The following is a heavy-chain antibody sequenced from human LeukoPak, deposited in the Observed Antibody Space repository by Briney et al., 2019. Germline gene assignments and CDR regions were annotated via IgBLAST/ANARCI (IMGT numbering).Heavy chain of an antibody. V-gene: IGHV3-15*01. Sequence: GGSLRLSCAASGFTFSNAWMSWVRQAPGKGLEWVGRIKSKTDGGTTDYAAPVKGRFTISRDDSKNTLYLQMNSLKTEDTAVYYCTTRHILTDYYHDWGQGTLVTVSS. CDR2: IKSKTDGGTT. CDR3: TTRHILTDYYHD. J-gene: IGHJ4*02. CDR1: GFTFSNAW. D-gene: IGHD3-9*01.